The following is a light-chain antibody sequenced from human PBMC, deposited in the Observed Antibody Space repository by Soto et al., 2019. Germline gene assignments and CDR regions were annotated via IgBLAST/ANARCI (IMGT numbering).Light chain of an antibody. CDR1: QTLEHSDGDTY. V-gene: IGKV2-24*01. Sequence: VMTQTPLSSPVTLGQPASISCRSTQTLEHSDGDTYLSWLHQRPGQPPRLLIYNISSRFSGVPDRFSGSGAGTDFTLRISRVQAEDVGIYYFMQATQFPYTFGQGTKVDIK. CDR2: NIS. CDR3: MQATQFPYT. J-gene: IGKJ2*01.